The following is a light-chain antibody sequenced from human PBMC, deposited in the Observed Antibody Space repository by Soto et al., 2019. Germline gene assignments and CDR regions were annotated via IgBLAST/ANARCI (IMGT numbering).Light chain of an antibody. Sequence: EIVLTQSPDTLSLSPGERATLSCRASQSVSSSFLAWYHQKPGQAPRLLIYRASSRATGIPDRFTGSGSGTHFTLTISRLEPEDFAVYYCQQYESSPLTFGGGTKVEIK. CDR2: RAS. J-gene: IGKJ4*01. CDR3: QQYESSPLT. V-gene: IGKV3-20*01. CDR1: QSVSSSF.